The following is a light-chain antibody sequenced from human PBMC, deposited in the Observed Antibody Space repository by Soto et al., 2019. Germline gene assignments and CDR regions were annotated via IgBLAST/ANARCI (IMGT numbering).Light chain of an antibody. CDR2: DND. CDR3: LTWDSSLSTGV. V-gene: IGLV1-51*01. J-gene: IGLJ2*01. CDR1: SANIGSNY. Sequence: QSVLTQPPSVSAAPGQKVTISCSGSSANIGSNYVSWYQQVPGTAPKVVIYDNDQRPSGIPDRFSGSKSGTSATLGITGLQTGDEADYYCLTWDSSLSTGVFGGGTKLTVL.